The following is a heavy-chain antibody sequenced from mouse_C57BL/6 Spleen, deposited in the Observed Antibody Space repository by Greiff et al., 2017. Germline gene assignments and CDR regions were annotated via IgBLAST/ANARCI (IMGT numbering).Heavy chain of an antibody. D-gene: IGHD1-1*01. V-gene: IGHV3-6*01. CDR3: ARETYYGSSYDAMDY. CDR2: ISYDGSN. J-gene: IGHJ4*01. CDR1: GYSITSGYY. Sequence: EVKLVESGPGLVKPSQSLSLTCSVTGYSITSGYYWNWIRQFPGNKLEWMGYISYDGSNNYNPSLKNRISITRDTSKNQFFLKLNSVTTEDTATYYCARETYYGSSYDAMDYWGQGTSVTVSS.